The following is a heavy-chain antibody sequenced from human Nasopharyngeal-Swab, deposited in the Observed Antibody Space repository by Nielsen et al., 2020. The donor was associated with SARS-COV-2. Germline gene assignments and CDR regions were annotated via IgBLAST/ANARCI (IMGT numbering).Heavy chain of an antibody. V-gene: IGHV3-20*03. CDR3: ARARSGTLDF. Sequence: WIRQPPGKELEWVSGINWNGGMTAYADSVKGRFTISRDNAKNSLYLQMNTLTADDTALYYCARARSGTLDFWGQGTLVTVSS. CDR2: INWNGGMT. D-gene: IGHD1-7*01. J-gene: IGHJ4*02.